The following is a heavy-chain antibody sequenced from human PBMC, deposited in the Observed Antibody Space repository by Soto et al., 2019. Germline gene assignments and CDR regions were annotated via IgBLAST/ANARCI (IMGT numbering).Heavy chain of an antibody. J-gene: IGHJ4*01. CDR1: GYTFTSYY. CDR3: ARDIRSYYYDSSGYYYSGGSFDY. V-gene: IGHV1-46*01. D-gene: IGHD3-22*01. CDR2: INPSGGST. Sequence: GPSVNRACKASGYTFTSYYMHWVRQAPGQGLEWMGIINPSGGSTSYAQKFQGRVTMTRDTSTSTVYMELSSLRSEDTAVYYCARDIRSYYYDSSGYYYSGGSFDYWG.